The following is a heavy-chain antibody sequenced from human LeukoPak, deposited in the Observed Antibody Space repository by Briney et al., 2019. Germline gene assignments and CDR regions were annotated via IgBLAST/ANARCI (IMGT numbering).Heavy chain of an antibody. CDR2: IYYSGSA. V-gene: IGHV4-39*01. J-gene: IGHJ5*02. CDR3: ARLVIYGSGSYRIFWFDP. D-gene: IGHD3-10*01. Sequence: SETLSLTCTASGGSISSSSYYWGRIRQPPGKGLEWIGSIYYSGSAYYNPSLKSRVTISVGTSKNQFSLKLSSVTAADTAVYYCARLVIYGSGSYRIFWFDPWGQGTLVTVSS. CDR1: GGSISSSSYY.